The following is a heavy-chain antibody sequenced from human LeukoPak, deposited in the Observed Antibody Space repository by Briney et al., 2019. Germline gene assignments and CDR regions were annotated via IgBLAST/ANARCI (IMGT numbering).Heavy chain of an antibody. J-gene: IGHJ5*02. CDR1: AGTFSRYA. CDR3: ARVGGFGELSYWFDP. D-gene: IGHD3-10*01. V-gene: IGHV1-69*10. CDR2: IIPILGIA. Sequence: VKVSCKASAGTFSRYAICWVRQAPGQGLEWMGRIIPILGIANYAQKFQGRVTITADKSTSTAYMELSSLRSEDTAVYYCARVGGFGELSYWFDPWGQGTLVTVSS.